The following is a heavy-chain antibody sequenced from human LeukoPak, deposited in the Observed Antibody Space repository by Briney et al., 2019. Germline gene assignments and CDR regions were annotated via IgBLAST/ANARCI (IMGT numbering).Heavy chain of an antibody. V-gene: IGHV4-59*08. Sequence: SETLSLTCTVSGGSISSYYWSWIRQHPGKGLEWIGYIYYSGSTNYNPSLKSRVTISVDTSKNQFSLKLSSVTAADTAVYYCARSGSWIQLWTLDYWGQGTLVTVSS. J-gene: IGHJ4*02. CDR1: GGSISSYY. CDR2: IYYSGST. CDR3: ARSGSWIQLWTLDY. D-gene: IGHD5-18*01.